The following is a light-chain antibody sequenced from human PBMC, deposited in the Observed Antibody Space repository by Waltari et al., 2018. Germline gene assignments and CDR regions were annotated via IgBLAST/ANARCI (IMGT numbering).Light chain of an antibody. V-gene: IGLV2-8*01. CDR3: SSYAGSNNFVV. CDR2: EVS. Sequence: QSALTQSPSASGSPGQSVTISCTGISSDVGDYNYVSWYPQHPGKAPNVMIYEVSKRPSGVPVRVSGSKSGNTASLTVSGLQAEDEADYYCSSYAGSNNFVVFGGGTKLTVL. CDR1: SSDVGDYNY. J-gene: IGLJ2*01.